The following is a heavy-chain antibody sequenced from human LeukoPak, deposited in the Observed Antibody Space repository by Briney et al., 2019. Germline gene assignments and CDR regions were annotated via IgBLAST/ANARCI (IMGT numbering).Heavy chain of an antibody. V-gene: IGHV3-23*01. J-gene: IGHJ4*02. CDR1: GFTFSSYV. D-gene: IGHD6-19*01. Sequence: PGGSLRLSCAASGFTFSSYVMSWVRQAPGKGLEWVSGISGSGDSTFYADSVKGRFTISRDNSKNTVFLQMNSLGAEDTAVYCCAKDLRVAIAVSGPRGTFDSWGQETLVTVSS. CDR3: AKDLRVAIAVSGPRGTFDS. CDR2: ISGSGDST.